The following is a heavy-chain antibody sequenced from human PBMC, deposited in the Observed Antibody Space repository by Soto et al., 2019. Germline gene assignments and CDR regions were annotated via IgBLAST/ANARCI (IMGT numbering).Heavy chain of an antibody. J-gene: IGHJ6*02. CDR2: SYWDAGK. V-gene: IGHV2-5*02. CDR1: GFSLTTTGVG. CDR3: AHSYGEGQYYYGMDV. Sequence: QITLKESGPTLVKPTQTLTLTCTFSGFSLTTTGVGVGWIRPPPGTALEWLALSYWDAGKRYSPSLKSRLTITKDSSKNQVVLTMNNMEPVDTATYYCAHSYGEGQYYYGMDVWGPGTTVAVSS. D-gene: IGHD4-17*01.